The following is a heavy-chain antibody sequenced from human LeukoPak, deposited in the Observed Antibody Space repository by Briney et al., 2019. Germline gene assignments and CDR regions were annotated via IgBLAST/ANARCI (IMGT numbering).Heavy chain of an antibody. J-gene: IGHJ6*04. V-gene: IGHV4-59*01. D-gene: IGHD3-9*01. CDR3: ARSLLRYFDWPQYYYGMDV. CDR1: GGSISSYY. Sequence: SETLSLTCIVSGGSISSYYWSWIRRPPGKGLEWIGYIYYSGSTNYNPSLKSRVTISVDTSKNQFSLKLSSVTAADTAVYYCARSLLRYFDWPQYYYGMDVWGKGTTVTVSS. CDR2: IYYSGST.